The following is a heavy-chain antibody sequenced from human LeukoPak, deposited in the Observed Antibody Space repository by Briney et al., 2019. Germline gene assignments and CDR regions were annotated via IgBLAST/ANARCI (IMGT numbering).Heavy chain of an antibody. CDR3: ARDFSTKYSQDY. CDR1: GFTFSSYW. D-gene: IGHD5-18*01. V-gene: IGHV3-30-3*01. Sequence: GGSLRLSCAASGFTFSSYWMSWVRQAPGKGLEWLAFISYDGNVKYYADSVKGRFTVSRDDSKITLYLQMTSLRTEDTALYYCARDFSTKYSQDYWGQGTLVTVSS. J-gene: IGHJ4*02. CDR2: ISYDGNVK.